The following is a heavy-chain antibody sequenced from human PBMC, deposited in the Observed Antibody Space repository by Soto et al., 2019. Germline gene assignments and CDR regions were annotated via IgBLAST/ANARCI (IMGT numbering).Heavy chain of an antibody. V-gene: IGHV4-34*01. J-gene: IGHJ2*01. CDR1: GGSFSGYY. D-gene: IGHD4-17*01. Sequence: QVQLQQWGAGLLKPSETLSLTCAVYGGSFSGYYWSWIRQPPGKGLEWIGEINHSGSTNYNPSLKGRVTISVDTSKNQFSLKLSSVTAADTAVYYCARRGTVTTFPPYYWYFDLWGRGTLVTVSS. CDR2: INHSGST. CDR3: ARRGTVTTFPPYYWYFDL.